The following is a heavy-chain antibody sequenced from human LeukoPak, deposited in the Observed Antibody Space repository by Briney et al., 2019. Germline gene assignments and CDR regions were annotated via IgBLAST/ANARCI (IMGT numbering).Heavy chain of an antibody. Sequence: PSKTLSLTCTVSGGPISSYFWSWIRQPPGKGLEWIGYIYYSGSTNYNPSLKSRVTISVDTSKNQFSLRLSSVTAADTAVYYCARDLHDAFDIWGQGTVVTVSS. CDR2: IYYSGST. CDR1: GGPISSYF. CDR3: ARDLHDAFDI. J-gene: IGHJ3*02. V-gene: IGHV4-59*01.